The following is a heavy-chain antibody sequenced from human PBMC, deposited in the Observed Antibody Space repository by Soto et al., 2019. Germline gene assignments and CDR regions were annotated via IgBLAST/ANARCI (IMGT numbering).Heavy chain of an antibody. J-gene: IGHJ4*02. CDR2: SRNKANSYST. V-gene: IGHV3-72*01. CDR3: ARFSVSDVRGPHY. D-gene: IGHD1-26*01. Sequence: EVQLVESGGGLVQPGGSLRLSCAASGFTFSDHYMDWVRQAPGKGLEWVGRSRNKANSYSTEDAASVKGRFTISRDESKTSHLLQMNSLKTEAAAVYYWARFSVSDVRGPHYWAKGTLVTVSP. CDR1: GFTFSDHY.